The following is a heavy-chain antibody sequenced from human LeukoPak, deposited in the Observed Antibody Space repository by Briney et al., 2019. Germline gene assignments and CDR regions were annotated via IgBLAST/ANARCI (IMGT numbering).Heavy chain of an antibody. Sequence: SETLSLTCAVYGGSFSGYYWSWIRQPPGKGLEWIGEINHSGSTNYNPSLKSRVTISVDTSKNQFSLKLSSVTAADTAVYYCARGPWGGGKNWFGPWGQGTLVTVSS. CDR2: INHSGST. V-gene: IGHV4-34*01. CDR1: GGSFSGYY. CDR3: ARGPWGGGKNWFGP. D-gene: IGHD4-23*01. J-gene: IGHJ5*02.